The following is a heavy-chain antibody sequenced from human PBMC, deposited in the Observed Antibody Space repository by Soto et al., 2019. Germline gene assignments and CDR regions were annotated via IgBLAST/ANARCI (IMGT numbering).Heavy chain of an antibody. Sequence: LRLSCEVSGFTFSKYWMTWVRQAPGKGLQWVANINQDGTGKYYVDSVKGRFTMSRDNARNSLYLQMTSLRAEDTAVYYCARGLSVEMAAIMGCYFDYWGQGILVTVSS. CDR3: ARGLSVEMAAIMGCYFDY. CDR2: INQDGTGK. J-gene: IGHJ4*02. CDR1: GFTFSKYW. D-gene: IGHD3-10*01. V-gene: IGHV3-7*03.